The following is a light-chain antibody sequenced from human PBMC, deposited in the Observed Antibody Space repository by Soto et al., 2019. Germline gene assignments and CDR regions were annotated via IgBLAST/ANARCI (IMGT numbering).Light chain of an antibody. CDR1: QTISSN. CDR2: GAS. V-gene: IGKV3-15*01. CDR3: QQYNNWPPLT. J-gene: IGKJ3*01. Sequence: EIVMTQSPATLSVSPGERATLSCGASQTISSNLAWYQQKPGQAPRLLIYGASTRATGIPARFSGSGSGTEFTLTISSLQSEDFAVYYCQQYNNWPPLTFGPGTKVDIK.